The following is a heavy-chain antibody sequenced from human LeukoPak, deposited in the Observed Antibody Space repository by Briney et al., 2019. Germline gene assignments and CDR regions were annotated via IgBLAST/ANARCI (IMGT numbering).Heavy chain of an antibody. CDR2: FDPEDGET. D-gene: IGHD6-6*01. J-gene: IGHJ6*02. CDR1: GYTLTELS. V-gene: IGHV1-24*01. CDR3: AKGLYSSSPYYYYGMDV. Sequence: ASVTVSCKVSGYTLTELSMHWVRQAPGKGLEWMGGFDPEDGETIYAQKFQGRVTMTEDTSTDTAYMELSSLRSEDTAVYYCAKGLYSSSPYYYYGMDVWGQGTTVTVSS.